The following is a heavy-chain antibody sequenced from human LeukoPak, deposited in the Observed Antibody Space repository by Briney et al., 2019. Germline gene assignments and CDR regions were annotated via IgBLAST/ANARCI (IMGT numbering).Heavy chain of an antibody. V-gene: IGHV1-2*06. D-gene: IGHD1-1*01. J-gene: IGHJ4*02. CDR2: IKPRSGGT. CDR1: GYIFYDADSH. Sequence: AASVKVSCNTFGYIFYDADSHLHWVRQAPGQGHEWTGRIKPRSGGTTYAQNLQGRVTMTWHTSITTGYMDLTRLRSDDTAMYYCARDKRGSLDYWGQGTPVGVSS. CDR3: ARDKRGSLDY.